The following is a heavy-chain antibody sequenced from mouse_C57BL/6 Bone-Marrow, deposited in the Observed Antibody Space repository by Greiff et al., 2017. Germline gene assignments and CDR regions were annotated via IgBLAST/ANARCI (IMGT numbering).Heavy chain of an antibody. V-gene: IGHV1-59*01. CDR3: AIDGYPYYFDY. Sequence: QVQLQQPGAELVRPGTSVKLSCKASGYTFTSYWMHWVKQRPGQGLEWIGVIDPSDSYTNYKQKFKGKATLTVDTSSSTAYMQLSSLTSEDSAVYYCAIDGYPYYFDYWGQGTTLTVSS. CDR2: IDPSDSYT. D-gene: IGHD2-3*01. J-gene: IGHJ2*01. CDR1: GYTFTSYW.